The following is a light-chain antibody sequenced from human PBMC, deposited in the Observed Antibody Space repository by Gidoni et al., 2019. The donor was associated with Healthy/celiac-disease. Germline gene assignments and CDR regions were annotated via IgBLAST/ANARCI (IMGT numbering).Light chain of an antibody. Sequence: EIVMTQSTATLSVSPGERATLSCRASQSVSSNLAWYQQKPGQAPRLLIYGASTRATGIPARFSGSGSGTEFTLTIRSLQSEDFAVYYCQQYNNWPPYTFGQGTKLEIK. CDR3: QQYNNWPPYT. CDR1: QSVSSN. V-gene: IGKV3-15*01. J-gene: IGKJ2*01. CDR2: GAS.